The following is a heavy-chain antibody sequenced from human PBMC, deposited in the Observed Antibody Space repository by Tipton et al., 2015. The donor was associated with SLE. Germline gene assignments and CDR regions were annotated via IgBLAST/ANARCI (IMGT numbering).Heavy chain of an antibody. Sequence: GSLRLSCAASGFTFSSYTMTWVRRAPGKGLEWVSSITGGSDGTTYADSVKGRFTISRDNSQNTLYLQMNSLRAEDTAVYYCALPRDSIGAYKPFNHWGQGTLVTVSS. J-gene: IGHJ4*02. CDR3: ALPRDSIGAYKPFNH. CDR2: ITGGSDGT. V-gene: IGHV3-23*01. D-gene: IGHD3-16*01. CDR1: GFTFSSYT.